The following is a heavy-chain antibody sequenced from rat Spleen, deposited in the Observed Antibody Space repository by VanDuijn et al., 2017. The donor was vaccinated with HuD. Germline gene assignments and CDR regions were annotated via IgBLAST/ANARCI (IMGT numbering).Heavy chain of an antibody. D-gene: IGHD4-3*01. Sequence: EVQLVESGGGLVQPGRSLKLSCAASGFTFSDYYMAWVRQAPTKGLEWVASISYDGGSTYYRDPGKGRFTISRDNAKSSLYLQMDSLRSEDTATYYWTTAGYNSGLFDYWGQGVMVTVSS. CDR2: ISYDGGST. J-gene: IGHJ2*01. CDR3: TTAGYNSGLFDY. V-gene: IGHV5-20*01. CDR1: GFTFSDYY.